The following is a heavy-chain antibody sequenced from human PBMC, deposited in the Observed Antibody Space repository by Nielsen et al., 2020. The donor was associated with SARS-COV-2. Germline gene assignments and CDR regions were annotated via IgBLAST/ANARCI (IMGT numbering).Heavy chain of an antibody. V-gene: IGHV3-7*01. J-gene: IGHJ3*01. CDR3: ARDWSRAFDV. Sequence: GESLKISCAASGFTFSNYWMTWVRQAPERGLEWVANINQDGSEKYYVDSVKGRFTVSRDNAKNSVFLQMDSLTAEDTAVYYCARDWSRAFDVWGQGTMVTVSS. CDR1: GFTFSNYW. CDR2: INQDGSEK.